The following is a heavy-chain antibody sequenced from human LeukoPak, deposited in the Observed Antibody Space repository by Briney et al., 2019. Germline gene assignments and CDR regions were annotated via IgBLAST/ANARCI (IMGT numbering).Heavy chain of an antibody. CDR3: AAIVVAAARNWFDP. CDR2: ISSSSSYI. V-gene: IGHV3-21*01. Sequence: PGGSLRLSCAASGFTFSSYSMNWVRQAPGKGLEWVSSISSSSSYIYYADSVKGRFTISRDNAKNSLYLQMNSLRAEDTAVYYCAAIVVAAARNWFDPWGQGTLVTVSS. J-gene: IGHJ5*02. CDR1: GFTFSSYS. D-gene: IGHD2-2*01.